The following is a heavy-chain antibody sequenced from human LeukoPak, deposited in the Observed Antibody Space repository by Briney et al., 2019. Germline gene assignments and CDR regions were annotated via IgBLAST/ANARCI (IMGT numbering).Heavy chain of an antibody. D-gene: IGHD6-13*01. Sequence: GGSLRLSCAASGFTFSSYAMSWARQAPGKGLEWVSAISGSGGSTYYADSVKGRFTISRDNSNNRLYLQMNSLRAEDTAVYYCAKRGGSSWSATDYWGQGTLVTVS. V-gene: IGHV3-23*01. CDR1: GFTFSSYA. J-gene: IGHJ4*02. CDR2: ISGSGGST. CDR3: AKRGGSSWSATDY.